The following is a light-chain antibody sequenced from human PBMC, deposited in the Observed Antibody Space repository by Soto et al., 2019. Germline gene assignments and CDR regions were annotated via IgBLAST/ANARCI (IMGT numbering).Light chain of an antibody. J-gene: IGLJ2*01. V-gene: IGLV1-40*01. CDR3: QSYDSSLSGVV. CDR1: NSNIGAGYD. Sequence: QSVLTQPPSVSGAPGQRVTISCTGSNSNIGAGYDVHWYQQLPGTAPKLLIYGHSNRPSGVPVRFSGSKSGASASLAITGLQAEDEADYYCQSYDSSLSGVVFGGGTKLTVL. CDR2: GHS.